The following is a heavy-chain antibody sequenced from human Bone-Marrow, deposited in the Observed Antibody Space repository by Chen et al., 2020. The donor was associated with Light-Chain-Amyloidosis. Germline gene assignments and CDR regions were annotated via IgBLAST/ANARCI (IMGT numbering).Heavy chain of an antibody. V-gene: IGHV1-69*01. CDR2: ITPMFATA. Sequence: QVQLVLSGAEVKKPGSSVKVSCKASGGTFSTYAFSWVRQAPGQGLEWMGGITPMFATAHYTQNFQGRVTITADESTSTTYMELRSLRFEDTAIYYCAREGRSGNSNPFDYWGQGTLVTVSS. J-gene: IGHJ4*02. D-gene: IGHD3-3*01. CDR3: AREGRSGNSNPFDY. CDR1: GGTFSTYA.